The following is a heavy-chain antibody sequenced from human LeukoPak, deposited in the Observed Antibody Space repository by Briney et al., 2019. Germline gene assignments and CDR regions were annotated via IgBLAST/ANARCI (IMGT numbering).Heavy chain of an antibody. J-gene: IGHJ6*02. CDR3: AKDKGYSSSWYGDYYYYYGMDV. V-gene: IGHV3-23*01. Sequence: PGKSLRLSCEASGFTFMTYAMSWVRQAPGKGLEWVSAISGSGGSTYYADSVKGRFTISRDNSKNTLYLQMNSLRAEDTAVYYCAKDKGYSSSWYGDYYYYYGMDVWGQGTTVTVSS. CDR2: ISGSGGST. D-gene: IGHD6-13*01. CDR1: GFTFMTYA.